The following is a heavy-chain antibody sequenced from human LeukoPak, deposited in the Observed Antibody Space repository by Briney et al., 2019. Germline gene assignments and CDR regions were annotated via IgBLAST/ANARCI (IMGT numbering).Heavy chain of an antibody. CDR2: IYYSGST. D-gene: IGHD5-18*01. CDR1: GGSISSYY. Sequence: SETLSLTCTVSGGSISSYYWSWIRQPPGKGLEWIGYIYYSGSTNYNPSLKSRVTISVDTSKNQFSLKLSPVTAADTAVYYCARVGSSGYSYGYSDYWGQGTLVTVSS. J-gene: IGHJ4*02. V-gene: IGHV4-59*01. CDR3: ARVGSSGYSYGYSDY.